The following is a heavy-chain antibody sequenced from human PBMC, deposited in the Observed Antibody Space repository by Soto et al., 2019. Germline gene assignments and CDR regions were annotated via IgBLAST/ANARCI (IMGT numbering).Heavy chain of an antibody. J-gene: IGHJ4*02. D-gene: IGHD6-19*01. CDR3: ATLSSSGWYVGYYFDY. V-gene: IGHV3-53*05. CDR2: IYSGGGT. CDR1: GFTVSSNY. Sequence: HPGGSLRLSCAASGFTVSSNYMSWVRQAPGKGLEWVSVIYSGGGTYYADSVKGRFTISRDKSKNTLYLQMNSLRAEDTAVYYCATLSSSGWYVGYYFDYWGQGTLVTVSS.